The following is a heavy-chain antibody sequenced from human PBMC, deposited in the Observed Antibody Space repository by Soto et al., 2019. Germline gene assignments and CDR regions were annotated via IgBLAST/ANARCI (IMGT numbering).Heavy chain of an antibody. J-gene: IGHJ4*02. V-gene: IGHV4-59*01. CDR2: VHYTGSA. CDR1: GDSINNYY. Sequence: QVQLQESGPGLVKPSETLSLTCSVSGDSINNYYWSWIRQPPGKGLEWIGFVHYTGSANYNPSLKSRGTISVGTSKKQFSLRVSSVTAADSGVYYCAREGASRFRGFDYWGQGTLVTVSS. D-gene: IGHD2-2*01. CDR3: AREGASRFRGFDY.